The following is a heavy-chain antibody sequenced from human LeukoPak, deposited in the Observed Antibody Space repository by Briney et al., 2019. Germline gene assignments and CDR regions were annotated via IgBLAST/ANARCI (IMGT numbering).Heavy chain of an antibody. J-gene: IGHJ4*02. CDR1: GFTFSSYA. CDR3: AKAFSSWYSEPFDY. D-gene: IGHD6-13*01. Sequence: GGSLRFSCAASGFTFSSYAMSWVRQAPGKGLEWVSAISGSGGSTYYADSVKGRFTISRDNSKNTLYLQMNSLRAEDTAVYYCAKAFSSWYSEPFDYWGQGTLVTVSS. CDR2: ISGSGGST. V-gene: IGHV3-23*01.